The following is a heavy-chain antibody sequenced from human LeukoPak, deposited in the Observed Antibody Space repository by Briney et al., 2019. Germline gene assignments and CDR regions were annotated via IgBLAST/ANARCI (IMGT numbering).Heavy chain of an antibody. D-gene: IGHD5-18*01. J-gene: IGHJ4*02. Sequence: GRSLRLSCAASGFTFSSYAMHWVRQAPGKGLEWVAVISYDGSNKYYADSVKGRFTISRDNSKNTLYLQMNSLRAEDTAVYYCATVDTSDYWGQGTLVTVSS. CDR2: ISYDGSNK. CDR3: ATVDTSDY. V-gene: IGHV3-30-3*01. CDR1: GFTFSSYA.